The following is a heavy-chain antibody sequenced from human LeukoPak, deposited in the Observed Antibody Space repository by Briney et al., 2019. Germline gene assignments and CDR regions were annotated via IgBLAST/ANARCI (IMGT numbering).Heavy chain of an antibody. V-gene: IGHV4-4*02. CDR3: AREPDSSSSFDY. CDR1: GGSISSSNW. Sequence: SETLSLTCAVSGGSISSSNWWSWVRQPPGKGLEWIGEIYHGGSTNYNPSLKSRVTISVDKSKNQFSLKLSSVTAADTAVYYCAREPDSSSSFDYWGQGTLVTVSS. CDR2: IYHGGST. J-gene: IGHJ4*02. D-gene: IGHD6-6*01.